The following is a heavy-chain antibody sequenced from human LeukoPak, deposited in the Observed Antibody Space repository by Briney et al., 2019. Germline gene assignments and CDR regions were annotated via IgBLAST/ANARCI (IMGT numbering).Heavy chain of an antibody. CDR3: ARGRYYYDSSGYMFDY. CDR1: GGSFSSYY. V-gene: IGHV4-59*10. Sequence: SETLSLTCAVYGGSFSSYYWSWIRQPAGKGLEWIGRIYTTGSTNYNPSLKSRVTMSVDTSKNQFSLRLSSVTAADTAVYYCARGRYYYDSSGYMFDYWGQGTLVTDSS. D-gene: IGHD3-22*01. J-gene: IGHJ4*02. CDR2: IYTTGST.